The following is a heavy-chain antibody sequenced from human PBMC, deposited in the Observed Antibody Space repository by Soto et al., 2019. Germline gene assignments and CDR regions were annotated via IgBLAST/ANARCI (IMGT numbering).Heavy chain of an antibody. Sequence: GGSLRLSCAASGFTFSNAWMSWVRQAPGKGLEWVGRIKSKTDGGTTDYAAPVKGRFTISRDDSKNTLYLQMNSLKTEDTAVYYCTYQTGPSAGELSWGQGTLVTVSS. V-gene: IGHV3-15*01. CDR2: IKSKTDGGTT. CDR3: TYQTGPSAGELS. D-gene: IGHD7-27*01. J-gene: IGHJ4*02. CDR1: GFTFSNAW.